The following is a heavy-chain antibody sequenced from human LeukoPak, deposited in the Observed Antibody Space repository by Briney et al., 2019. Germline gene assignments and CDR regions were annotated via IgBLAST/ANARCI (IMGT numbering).Heavy chain of an antibody. CDR3: ARVPAAKSHYYYYMDV. CDR1: GGSISSSSYY. CDR2: IYYSGST. J-gene: IGHJ6*03. D-gene: IGHD2-2*01. V-gene: IGHV4-39*07. Sequence: SETLSLTCTVSGGSISSSSYYWGWIRQPPGKGLEWIGSIYYSGSTYYNPSLKSRVTISVDTSKNQFSLKLSSVTAADTAVYYCARVPAAKSHYYYYMDVWGKGTTVTVSS.